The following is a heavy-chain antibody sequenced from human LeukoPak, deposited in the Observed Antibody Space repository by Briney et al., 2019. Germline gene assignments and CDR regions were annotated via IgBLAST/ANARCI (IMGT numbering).Heavy chain of an antibody. CDR3: ASSPHWYFDL. CDR2: IYYSGST. CDR1: GGSISSSSYY. Sequence: PSETLSLTCTVSGGSISSSSYYWGWIRQPPGKGLEWIGSIYYSGSTYYNPSLKSRVTISVDTSKNQFSLKLSSVTAADTAVYYCASSPHWYFDLWGRGTLVTVSS. V-gene: IGHV4-39*07. J-gene: IGHJ2*01.